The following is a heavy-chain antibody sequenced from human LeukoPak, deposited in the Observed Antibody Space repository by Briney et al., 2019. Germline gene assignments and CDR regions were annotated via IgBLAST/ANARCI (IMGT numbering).Heavy chain of an antibody. D-gene: IGHD3-10*01. V-gene: IGHV4-31*03. CDR1: GGSISSGGYY. Sequence: SETLSLTCTVPGGSISSGGYYWSWIRQHPGKGPEWIGYIYYSGSTYYNPSLKSRVTISVDTSKNQFSLKLSSVTAADTAVYYCARGRAQGGYYGSGSYWFDPWGQGTLVTVSS. CDR3: ARGRAQGGYYGSGSYWFDP. CDR2: IYYSGST. J-gene: IGHJ5*02.